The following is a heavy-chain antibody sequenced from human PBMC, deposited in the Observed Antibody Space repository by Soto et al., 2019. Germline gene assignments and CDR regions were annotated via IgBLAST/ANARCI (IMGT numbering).Heavy chain of an antibody. CDR2: INHSGST. J-gene: IGHJ4*02. V-gene: IGHV4-34*01. CDR1: GGSFSGYY. CDR3: ARAGSRLPYYYDSSGYAH. D-gene: IGHD3-22*01. Sequence: SETLSLTCAVYGGSFSGYYWSWIRQPPGKGLEWIGEINHSGSTNYNPSLKSRVTISVDTSKNQFSLKLSSVTAADTAVYYCARAGSRLPYYYDSSGYAHWGQGTLVTVSS.